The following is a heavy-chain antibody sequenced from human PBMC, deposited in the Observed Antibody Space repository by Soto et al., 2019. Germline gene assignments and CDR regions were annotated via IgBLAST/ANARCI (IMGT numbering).Heavy chain of an antibody. CDR3: APTYYYDSSGYYYVHP. J-gene: IGHJ5*02. Sequence: QITLKESGPPLVKPTQTLTLTCTFSGFSLSTSGVGVGWIRQPPGKALEWLALIYWDDDKRYSPSLKSRLTITKDTSKNQVVLTMTNMDPVDTVTYYCAPTYYYDSSGYYYVHPWGQGTLVTVSS. CDR2: IYWDDDK. CDR1: GFSLSTSGVG. D-gene: IGHD3-22*01. V-gene: IGHV2-5*02.